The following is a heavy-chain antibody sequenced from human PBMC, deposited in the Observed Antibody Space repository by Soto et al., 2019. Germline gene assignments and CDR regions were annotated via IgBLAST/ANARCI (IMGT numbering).Heavy chain of an antibody. CDR2: IYYSGST. V-gene: IGHV4-31*03. CDR3: ARDRGPHTKILTDYHGYNWFAP. J-gene: IGHJ5*02. CDR1: GGAISSGGYY. Sequence: SETLSLTCTVSGGAISSGGYYWSWIRQHPGKGLEWIGYIYYSGSTYYNPSLKSRVTISVDTSKNQFSLKLSSVTAADTAVYYCARDRGPHTKILTDYHGYNWFAPWGQGTLVTVSS. D-gene: IGHD3-9*01.